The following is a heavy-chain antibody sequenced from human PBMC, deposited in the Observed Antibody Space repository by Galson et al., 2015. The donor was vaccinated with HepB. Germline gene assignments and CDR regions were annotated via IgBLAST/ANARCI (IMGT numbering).Heavy chain of an antibody. V-gene: IGHV3-30*04. D-gene: IGHD4-17*01. Sequence: SLRLSCAASGFSFNYFPMHWVRQAPGKGLEWVAVISCAGRYTNYADFGKGRFTISRDNSKNALYLQMNSLRVEDTALYYCVRPRGEGAGDSQDWDFDLWGRGALVTVSS. CDR3: VRPRGEGAGDSQDWDFDL. CDR2: ISCAGRYT. J-gene: IGHJ2*01. CDR1: GFSFNYFP.